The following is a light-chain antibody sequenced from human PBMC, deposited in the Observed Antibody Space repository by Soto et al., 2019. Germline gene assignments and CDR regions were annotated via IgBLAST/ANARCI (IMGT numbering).Light chain of an antibody. CDR1: SSDVGAYNY. Sequence: QSVLTQPASVSGSPGQPITISCTGTSSDVGAYNYVSWYQHHPGKVPKLLIYEVTNRPSGVSDRFSGSKSGNTASLTISGLQAEDEADYYCSSKRDSSTLFVFGTGTKVTVL. CDR3: SSKRDSSTLFV. J-gene: IGLJ1*01. CDR2: EVT. V-gene: IGLV2-14*01.